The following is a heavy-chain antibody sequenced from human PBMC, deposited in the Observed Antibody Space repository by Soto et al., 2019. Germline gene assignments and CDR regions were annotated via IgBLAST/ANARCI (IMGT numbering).Heavy chain of an antibody. Sequence: SETLSLTCTVSGGSISSGGYYWSWIRQHPGTGLEWIGYIYYSGSTYYNPSLKSRVTISLDTSKNQFSLWLSSVSAADTAGYDCATGNAGGVLLGYWGHGSLVTVS. CDR3: ATGNAGGVLLGY. CDR2: IYYSGST. D-gene: IGHD3-16*01. V-gene: IGHV4-31*03. CDR1: GGSISSGGYY. J-gene: IGHJ4*01.